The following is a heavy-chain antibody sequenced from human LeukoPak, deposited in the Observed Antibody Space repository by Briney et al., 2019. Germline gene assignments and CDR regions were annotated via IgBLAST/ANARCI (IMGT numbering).Heavy chain of an antibody. CDR1: GFSLSTSGVG. Sequence: SGPTLVNPPQTLTLTCTFSGFSLSTSGVGVGWIRQPPGKALEWLALIYWNDDKRYSPSLKSRLTITKDTSKNQVVLTMTNMDPVDTATYYCARRYCSSTSCSYYFDYWGQGTLVTVSS. CDR3: ARRYCSSTSCSYYFDY. D-gene: IGHD2-2*01. CDR2: IYWNDDK. V-gene: IGHV2-5*01. J-gene: IGHJ4*02.